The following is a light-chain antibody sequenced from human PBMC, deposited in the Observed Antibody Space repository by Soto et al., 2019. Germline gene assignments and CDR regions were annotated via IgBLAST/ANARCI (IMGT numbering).Light chain of an antibody. CDR3: NSYTRSNNYV. Sequence: QSALTQPASVSGSPGQAITISCSGSSSDVGAHNFVSWYQHHPGKAPKLMIYEVSNRPSGVSNRFSGSKSGNTASLTISGLQAEDEADYYCNSYTRSNNYVLGSGTK. V-gene: IGLV2-14*01. CDR1: SSDVGAHNF. CDR2: EVS. J-gene: IGLJ1*01.